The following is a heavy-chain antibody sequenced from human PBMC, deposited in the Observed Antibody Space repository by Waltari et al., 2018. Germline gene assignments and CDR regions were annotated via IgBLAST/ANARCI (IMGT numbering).Heavy chain of an antibody. J-gene: IGHJ3*02. CDR3: ARDWIGEVYTQGRAFDI. V-gene: IGHV1-18*01. CDR1: GYTFTSYG. CDR2: ISAYKGNT. Sequence: QVQLVQSGAEVKKPGASVKVSCKASGYTFTSYGISWVRQAPGQGLEWMGWISAYKGNTNYAQKLQGRGTITTDESTSTAYMELSSLRSEDTAVYYCARDWIGEVYTQGRAFDIWGQGTMVTVSS. D-gene: IGHD2-8*01.